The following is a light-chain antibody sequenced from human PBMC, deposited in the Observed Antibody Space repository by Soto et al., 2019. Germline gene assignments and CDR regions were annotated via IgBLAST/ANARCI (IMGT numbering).Light chain of an antibody. CDR3: SSYTSSSTPYV. CDR2: DVT. CDR1: SSDVGGYNY. Sequence: QSALTQPASVSGSPGQSITISCTGTSSDVGGYNYVSWYQQHPVKALKLMIYDVTNRPSGDSDRFSGSKSGNTASLTISGLQAEDEADYYCSSYTSSSTPYVFGTGTKVTVL. V-gene: IGLV2-14*01. J-gene: IGLJ1*01.